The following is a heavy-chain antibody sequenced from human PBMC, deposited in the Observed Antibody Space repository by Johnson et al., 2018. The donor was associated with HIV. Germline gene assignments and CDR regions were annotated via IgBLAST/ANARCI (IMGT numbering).Heavy chain of an antibody. J-gene: IGHJ3*02. V-gene: IGHV3-30*02. D-gene: IGHD3-22*01. Sequence: QEQLVESGGGVVQPGGSLRLSCAASGFTFSSYGMHWVRQAPGKGLEWVAFIRYDGSNKYYADSVKGRFTISRDNSKNTLYLQMNSLRAEDTAVYYCAKDSASEFRLLRTAFDIWGQGTMVTVSS. CDR2: IRYDGSNK. CDR1: GFTFSSYG. CDR3: AKDSASEFRLLRTAFDI.